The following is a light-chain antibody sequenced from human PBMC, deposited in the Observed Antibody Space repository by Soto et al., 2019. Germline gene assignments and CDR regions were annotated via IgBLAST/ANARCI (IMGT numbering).Light chain of an antibody. CDR3: QQYGSSPWT. V-gene: IGKV3-20*01. J-gene: IGKJ1*01. CDR2: GAY. CDR1: QTIRSNS. Sequence: ETVLTQSPGTLSLSPGERATLSCRASQTIRSNSLAWYRQTPGQAPRLLIYGAYNRATGIADRVSGSGSGTDFTLIISRLEPEDFALYYCQQYGSSPWTFGQGTKVEIK.